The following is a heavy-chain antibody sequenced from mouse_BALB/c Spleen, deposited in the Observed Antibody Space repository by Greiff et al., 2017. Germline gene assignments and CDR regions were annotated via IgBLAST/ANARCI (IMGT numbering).Heavy chain of an antibody. CDR1: GFTFSDFY. J-gene: IGHJ1*01. CDR2: SRNKANDYTT. V-gene: IGHV7-1*02. Sequence: DVKLVESGGGLVQPGGSLRLSCATSGFTFSDFYMEWVRQPPGKRLEWIAASRNKANDYTTEYSASVKGRFIVSRDTSQSILYLQMNALRAEDTAIYYCARAYYPYWYFDVWGAGTTVTVSS. CDR3: ARAYYPYWYFDV. D-gene: IGHD1-1*01.